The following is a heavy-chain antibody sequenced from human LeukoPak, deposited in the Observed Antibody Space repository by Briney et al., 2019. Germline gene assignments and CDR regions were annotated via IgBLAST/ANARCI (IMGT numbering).Heavy chain of an antibody. CDR2: ISSSSSTI. V-gene: IGHV3-48*01. CDR1: GFTFSSYS. CDR3: ARDRVGSSLRFGYFDY. Sequence: GGSLRLSCAASGFTFSSYSMNWVRQAPGKGLEWVSYISSSSSTIYYADSVKGRFTVSRDNAKNSLYLQMNSLRAEDTAVYYCARDRVGSSLRFGYFDYWGQGTLVTVSS. J-gene: IGHJ4*02. D-gene: IGHD6-13*01.